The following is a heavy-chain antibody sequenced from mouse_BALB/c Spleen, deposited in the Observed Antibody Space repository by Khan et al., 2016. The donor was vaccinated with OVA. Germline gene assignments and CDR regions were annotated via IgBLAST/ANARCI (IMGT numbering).Heavy chain of an antibody. CDR1: DFSLSTYG. CDR2: IWSGGST. V-gene: IGHV2-4-1*01. D-gene: IGHD2-14*01. J-gene: IGHJ1*01. Sequence: QLQQSGPGLVQPSQSLSITCTVTDFSLSTYGIHWVRQSPGKGLEWLGVIWSGGSTDYNAAFISRLSISKDNSKSQVFFKMNSLQTDDTAIYYCTRVYYRYDRYFDVWGAGTTVTVAS. CDR3: TRVYYRYDRYFDV.